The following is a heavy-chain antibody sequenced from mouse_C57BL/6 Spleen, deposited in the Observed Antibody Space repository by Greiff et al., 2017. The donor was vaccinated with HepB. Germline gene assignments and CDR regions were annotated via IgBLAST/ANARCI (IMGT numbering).Heavy chain of an antibody. J-gene: IGHJ1*03. CDR3: ARSGVYSNYGYFDV. D-gene: IGHD2-5*01. Sequence: QLQQSGPELVKPGASVKISCKASGYTFTDYYMNWVKQSHGKSLEWIGDINPNNGGTSYNQKFKGKATLTVDKSSSTAYMELRSLTSEDSAVYYCARSGVYSNYGYFDVWGTGTTVTVSS. CDR1: GYTFTDYY. CDR2: INPNNGGT. V-gene: IGHV1-26*01.